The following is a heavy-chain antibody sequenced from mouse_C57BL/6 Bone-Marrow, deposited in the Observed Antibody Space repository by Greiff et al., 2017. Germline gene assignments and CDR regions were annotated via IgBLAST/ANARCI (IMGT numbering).Heavy chain of an antibody. J-gene: IGHJ3*01. CDR3: ARDRFLL. CDR1: GFTFSSYA. CDR2: ISDGGSYT. D-gene: IGHD2-1*01. V-gene: IGHV5-4*01. Sequence: DVMLVESGGGLVKPGGSLKLSCAASGFTFSSYAMSWVRQTPEKRLEWVATISDGGSYTYYPDNVKGRFTISRDNAKNNLYLQMSHLKSEDTAMYYCARDRFLLWGQGTLVTVSA.